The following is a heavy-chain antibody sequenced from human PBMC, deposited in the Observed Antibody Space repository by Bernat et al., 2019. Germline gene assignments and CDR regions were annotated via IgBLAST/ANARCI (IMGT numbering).Heavy chain of an antibody. Sequence: VQLVESGGGLVQPGGSLRLSCAASGFTFSDYYMSWIRQVPGKGLDWVSFISSSSGYTNYADSVKGRFTISRDNAKNSLYLQMNSLRTEDTAVDYCARGNSTRAPYMDVWGKGTTVTVSS. CDR2: ISSSSGYT. CDR3: ARGNSTRAPYMDV. V-gene: IGHV3-11*05. CDR1: GFTFSDYY. J-gene: IGHJ6*04. D-gene: IGHD4-23*01.